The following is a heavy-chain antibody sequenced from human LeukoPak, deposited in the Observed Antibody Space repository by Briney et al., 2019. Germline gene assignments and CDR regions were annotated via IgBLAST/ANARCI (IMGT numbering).Heavy chain of an antibody. D-gene: IGHD6-19*01. CDR3: ARVPYPSSFTVAPFDY. CDR2: INAGNGNT. V-gene: IGHV1-3*01. J-gene: IGHJ4*02. Sequence: GASVKVSCKASGYTFTSYAMHWVRQAPGQRLEWIGWINAGNGNTKYSQKFQGRVTITRDTSASTAYMELSSLRSEDTAVYYCARVPYPSSFTVAPFDYWGQGTLVTVSS. CDR1: GYTFTSYA.